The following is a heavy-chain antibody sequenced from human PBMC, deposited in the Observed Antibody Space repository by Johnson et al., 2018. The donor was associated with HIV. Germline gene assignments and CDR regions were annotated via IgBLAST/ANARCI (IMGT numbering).Heavy chain of an antibody. J-gene: IGHJ3*02. D-gene: IGHD1-26*01. CDR2: IYWNGGRT. CDR1: GFTFSSYA. Sequence: VQLVESGGGVVQPGRSLRLSCAASGFTFSSYAMHWVRQAPGKGLEWVSGIYWNGGRTGYADSVKGRFTISRDNAKNSLYLQMNSLRAEDTALYYCARGFLVGLPFDIWGQGTMVTVSS. V-gene: IGHV3-20*04. CDR3: ARGFLVGLPFDI.